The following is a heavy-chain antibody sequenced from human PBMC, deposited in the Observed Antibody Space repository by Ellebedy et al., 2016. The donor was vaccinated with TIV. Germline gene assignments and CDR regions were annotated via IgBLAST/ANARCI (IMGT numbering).Heavy chain of an antibody. D-gene: IGHD4-17*01. Sequence: GESLKISCTSSGYGFTDYWIAWVRQMPGKGLEWMGIIYPGDSRSFYSPSFQGHVSISADKSINTAYLPWSSLRASDTAMYYCARQNNGDLGDWGQGTLVTVSS. CDR2: IYPGDSRS. CDR1: GYGFTDYW. V-gene: IGHV5-51*01. CDR3: ARQNNGDLGD. J-gene: IGHJ4*02.